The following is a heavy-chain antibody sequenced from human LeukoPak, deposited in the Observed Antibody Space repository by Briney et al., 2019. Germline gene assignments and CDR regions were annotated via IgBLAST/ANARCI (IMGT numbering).Heavy chain of an antibody. CDR2: IYHSGST. Sequence: SETLSLTCTVSGGSISSGGYYWSWIRQPPGKGLEWIGYIYHSGSTYYNPSLKSRVTISVDTSKNQFSLKLSSVTAADTAVYYCARDLPVEGSYFDYWGQGTLVTVSS. CDR3: ARDLPVEGSYFDY. V-gene: IGHV4-30-2*01. CDR1: GGSISSGGYY. J-gene: IGHJ4*02. D-gene: IGHD3-10*01.